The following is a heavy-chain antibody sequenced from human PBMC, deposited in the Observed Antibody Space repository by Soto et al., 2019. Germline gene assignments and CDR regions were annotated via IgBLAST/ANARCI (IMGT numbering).Heavy chain of an antibody. CDR1: GGSMSSSSTYY. D-gene: IGHD4-4*01. Sequence: SETLSLTCTVSGGSMSSSSTYYWGWMRQPPGKGLEWIASFFIGGNTYYNPSVKSRVTMSLDTSKHQFSLRLSSVTAVDTAVYYCARIATTTLGGPIDYWGRGTLVTVSS. CDR3: ARIATTTLGGPIDY. CDR2: FFIGGNT. V-gene: IGHV4-39*07. J-gene: IGHJ4*02.